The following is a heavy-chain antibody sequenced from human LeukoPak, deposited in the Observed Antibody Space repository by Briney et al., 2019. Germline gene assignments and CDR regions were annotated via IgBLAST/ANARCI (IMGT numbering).Heavy chain of an antibody. D-gene: IGHD3-22*01. V-gene: IGHV3-23*01. J-gene: IGHJ4*02. CDR1: GFTFSSYA. CDR2: ISGSGGST. Sequence: GGSLRLSCAASGFTFSSYAMSWVRQAPGKGLEWVSAISGSGGSTYYADSAKGRFTISRDNSKNTLYLQMNSLRAEDTAVYYCAKVRRMYYCDSSGYYHYWGQGTLVTVPS. CDR3: AKVRRMYYCDSSGYYHY.